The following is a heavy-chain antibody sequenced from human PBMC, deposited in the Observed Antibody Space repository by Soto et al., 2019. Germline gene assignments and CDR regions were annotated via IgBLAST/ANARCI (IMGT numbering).Heavy chain of an antibody. J-gene: IGHJ4*02. Sequence: QVQLVESGGGVVQPGRSLRLSCAASGFTFSSYGMHWVRQAPGKGLEWAAVIWYDGSNKYYADSVKGRFTISRDNSKNTLYLQMNSLRAEDTAVYYCARDHTHYDYIWGSYRSSYYFDYWGQGTLVTVSS. CDR1: GFTFSSYG. CDR2: IWYDGSNK. V-gene: IGHV3-33*01. D-gene: IGHD3-16*02. CDR3: ARDHTHYDYIWGSYRSSYYFDY.